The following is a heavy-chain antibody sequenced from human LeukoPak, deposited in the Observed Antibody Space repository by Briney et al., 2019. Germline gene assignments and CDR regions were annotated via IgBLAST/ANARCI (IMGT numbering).Heavy chain of an antibody. CDR3: ARAAAAGGHYFDY. CDR1: GGSFSGYY. Sequence: SETLSLTCAVYGGSFSGYYWSGLRQPPGKGREWMGEINHSGSTNYNPSLKSRVTISVDTSNNQFLLKLSSVTAADTAVYYCARAAAAGGHYFDYWGQGTLVTVSS. D-gene: IGHD6-13*01. V-gene: IGHV4-34*01. J-gene: IGHJ4*02. CDR2: INHSGST.